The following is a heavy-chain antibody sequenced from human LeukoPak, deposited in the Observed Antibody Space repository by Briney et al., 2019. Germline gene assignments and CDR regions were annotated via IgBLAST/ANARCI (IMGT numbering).Heavy chain of an antibody. CDR2: ISFDGKNT. V-gene: IGHV3-30*18. Sequence: GGSLRLSCATSGFIFNTFGFHWVRQAPGEGLEWVAVISFDGKNTYYADSVKGRFTISRDNSKNTVYLQMNSLRAGDTAVYYCANARSSGWYESDYWGRGTMVTVSS. D-gene: IGHD6-19*01. CDR3: ANARSSGWYESDY. CDR1: GFIFNTFG. J-gene: IGHJ4*02.